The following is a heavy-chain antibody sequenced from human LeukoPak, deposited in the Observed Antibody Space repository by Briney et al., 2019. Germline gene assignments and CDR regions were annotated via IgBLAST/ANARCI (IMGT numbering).Heavy chain of an antibody. CDR2: ISGSGGST. D-gene: IGHD3-16*02. CDR1: GFTFSSYA. V-gene: IGHV3-23*01. J-gene: IGHJ4*02. CDR3: AKTDYVWGSYRNDY. Sequence: GGSLRLSCAASGFTFSSYAMSWVRKAPGKGLEWVSAISGSGGSTYYADSVKGRFTISRDNSKNTLYLQMNSLRAQDTAVYYCAKTDYVWGSYRNDYWGQGTLVTVSS.